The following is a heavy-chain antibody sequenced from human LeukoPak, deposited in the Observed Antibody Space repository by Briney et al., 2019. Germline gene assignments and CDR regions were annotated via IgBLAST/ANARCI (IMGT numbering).Heavy chain of an antibody. CDR1: GGTFSSYA. Sequence: ASVKVSCKASGGTFSSYAISWVRQAPGQGLEWMGRIIPILGIANYAQKFQGRVTITADKSTSTAYMELSSLRSEDTAVYYCARDDSGSYYVSKQYYFDYWGQGTLVTVSS. V-gene: IGHV1-69*04. CDR2: IIPILGIA. CDR3: ARDDSGSYYVSKQYYFDY. D-gene: IGHD1-26*01. J-gene: IGHJ4*02.